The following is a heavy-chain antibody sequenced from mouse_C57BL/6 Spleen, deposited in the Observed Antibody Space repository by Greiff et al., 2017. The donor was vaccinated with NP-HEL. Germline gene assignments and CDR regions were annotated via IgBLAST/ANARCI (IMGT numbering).Heavy chain of an antibody. J-gene: IGHJ3*01. D-gene: IGHD3-3*01. CDR2: ISDGGSYT. CDR3: AREGPPGFAY. V-gene: IGHV5-4*01. CDR1: GFTFSSYA. Sequence: VQRVESGGGLVKPGGSLKLSCAASGFTFSSYALSWVRQTPEKRLEWVATISDGGSYTYYPDNVKGRFTISRDNAKNNLYLQMSHLKSEDTAMYYCAREGPPGFAYWGQGTLVTVSA.